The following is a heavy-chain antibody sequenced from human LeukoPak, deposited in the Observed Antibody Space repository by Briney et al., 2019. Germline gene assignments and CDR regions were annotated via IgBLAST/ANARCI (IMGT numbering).Heavy chain of an antibody. CDR1: GFTFSSYA. V-gene: IGHV3-23*01. CDR2: ISGSGGST. CDR3: AKDPPHWNYGLDAFDI. D-gene: IGHD1-7*01. Sequence: GGSLRLSCAASGFTFSSYAMSWVRQAPGKGLEWVSAISGSGGSTYYADSVKGRFTISRDNSKNTLYLQMNSLRAEDTAVYYCAKDPPHWNYGLDAFDIWGQGTMVTVSS. J-gene: IGHJ3*02.